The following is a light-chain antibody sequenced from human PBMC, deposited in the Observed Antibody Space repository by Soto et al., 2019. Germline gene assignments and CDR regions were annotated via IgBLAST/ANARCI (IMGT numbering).Light chain of an antibody. CDR3: QQSYSTPIT. J-gene: IGKJ5*01. V-gene: IGKV1-39*01. CDR2: AAS. Sequence: IHVAHARSCLSASVVARVTITGRASQSISSYLKWDQQKPGKAPKLLIYAASSVQSGVPSRFSGSGSGTDFTLTISSLQPEDFATYYCQQSYSTPITFGQGTRLEI. CDR1: QSISSY.